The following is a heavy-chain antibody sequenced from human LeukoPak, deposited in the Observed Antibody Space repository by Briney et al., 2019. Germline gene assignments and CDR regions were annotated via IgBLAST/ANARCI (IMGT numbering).Heavy chain of an antibody. D-gene: IGHD1-26*01. V-gene: IGHV1-8*01. Sequence: GASVKVSCKASGYTFTSYDIHWVRQATGQGLEWMGRMNPNRGDTDYAQKFQGRVTMTGDTSISTAYMELRSLRSDDTAVYYCAREDYSGRGFNYYYGMDVWGQGTTVTVSS. CDR3: AREDYSGRGFNYYYGMDV. J-gene: IGHJ6*02. CDR1: GYTFTSYD. CDR2: MNPNRGDT.